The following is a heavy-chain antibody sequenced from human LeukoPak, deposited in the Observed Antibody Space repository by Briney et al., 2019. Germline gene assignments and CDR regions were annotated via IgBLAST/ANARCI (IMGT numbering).Heavy chain of an antibody. J-gene: IGHJ5*02. D-gene: IGHD3-16*01. CDR1: GGSISSYY. Sequence: PSETLSLTCTVSGGSISSYYWNWIRQPPGKGLEWIGYIYYSGSTNYNPSLKSRVTISVDTSKNQFSLNLTSVTAADTAVYYCARFTPQGYGWGGYNRFDPWGQGTLVTVSS. CDR3: ARFTPQGYGWGGYNRFDP. V-gene: IGHV4-59*01. CDR2: IYYSGST.